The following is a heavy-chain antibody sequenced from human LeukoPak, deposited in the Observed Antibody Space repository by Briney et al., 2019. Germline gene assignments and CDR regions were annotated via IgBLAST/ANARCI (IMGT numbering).Heavy chain of an antibody. CDR3: AGRRNYYGSGSHFDY. D-gene: IGHD3-10*01. J-gene: IGHJ4*02. CDR2: IIPIFGTA. V-gene: IGHV1-69*06. CDR1: GYTFTSYG. Sequence: ASVKVSCKASGYTFTSYGISWVRQAPGQGLEWMGGIIPIFGTANYAQKFQGRVTITADKSTSTAYMELSSLRSEGTAVYYCAGRRNYYGSGSHFDYWGQGTLVTVSS.